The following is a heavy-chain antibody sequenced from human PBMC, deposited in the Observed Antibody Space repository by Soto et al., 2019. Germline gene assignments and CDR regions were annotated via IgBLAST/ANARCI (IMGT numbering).Heavy chain of an antibody. CDR1: GYTFTSYG. J-gene: IGHJ6*02. V-gene: IGHV1-18*04. CDR3: ARFSGGSYNTYYFYYGMDV. D-gene: IGHD2-15*01. CDR2: ISAYNGNT. Sequence: QVQLVQSGAEVKKPGASVKVSCKASGYTFTSYGISWVRQAPGQGLDWMGWISAYNGNTKYAQDVQGSVTMTTDTSTSTAYMELRSLRSDDTAMYYCARFSGGSYNTYYFYYGMDVWGQGTTVTVSS.